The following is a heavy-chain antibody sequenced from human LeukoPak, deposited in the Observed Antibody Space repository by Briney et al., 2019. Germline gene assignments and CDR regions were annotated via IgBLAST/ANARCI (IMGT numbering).Heavy chain of an antibody. V-gene: IGHV3-21*01. CDR2: ISSSSYI. CDR1: GFTFSSYS. Sequence: GGSLRLSCAASGFTFSSYSMNWVRQAPGKGLEWVTSISSSSYIYYADSVKGRFTISRDNAKNSLYLQMNSLRAEDTAVYYCATARTYYDILTGYYSPKDAFDIWGQGTMVTVSS. CDR3: ATARTYYDILTGYYSPKDAFDI. J-gene: IGHJ3*02. D-gene: IGHD3-9*01.